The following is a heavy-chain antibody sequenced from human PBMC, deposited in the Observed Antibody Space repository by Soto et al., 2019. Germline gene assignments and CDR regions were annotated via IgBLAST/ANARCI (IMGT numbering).Heavy chain of an antibody. CDR2: IIPIFGTA. V-gene: IGHV1-69*13. Sequence: SVKVSCKASGGTFSSYAVSWVRQAPGQGLEWMGGIIPIFGTANYAQKFQGRVTITADESTSTAYMELSSLRSEDTAVYYCASCSGGSCYPSNWFDPWGQGTLVTVSS. D-gene: IGHD2-15*01. CDR3: ASCSGGSCYPSNWFDP. J-gene: IGHJ5*02. CDR1: GGTFSSYA.